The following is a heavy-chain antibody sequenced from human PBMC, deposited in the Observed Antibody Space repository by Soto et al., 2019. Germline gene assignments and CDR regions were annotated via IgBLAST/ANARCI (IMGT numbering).Heavy chain of an antibody. Sequence: QVQLVQSGAEVQKPGSSVKVSCKASGGTFSSYAISWVRQAPGQGLEWMGGIIPISGTANYAQKFQGRVTITADESTSTAYMGLSSLRSEDTAVYYWARSQGSSTSLEIYYYYYYGMDVWGQGTTVTVSS. V-gene: IGHV1-69*01. CDR2: IIPISGTA. D-gene: IGHD2-2*01. CDR3: ARSQGSSTSLEIYYYYYYGMDV. CDR1: GGTFSSYA. J-gene: IGHJ6*02.